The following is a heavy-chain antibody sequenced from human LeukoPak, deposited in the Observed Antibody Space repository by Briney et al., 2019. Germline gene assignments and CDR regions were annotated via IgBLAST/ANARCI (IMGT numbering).Heavy chain of an antibody. Sequence: PGGSLRLSCAASGFTFSDYYMSWIRQAPGKGLEWVSYISSGSSYTNYADSVKGRFTISRDNAKNSLYLQMNSLRAEDTAVYYCARWSAIRGYSYGYLDPWGQGTLVTVSS. CDR3: ARWSAIRGYSYGYLDP. D-gene: IGHD5-18*01. J-gene: IGHJ5*02. V-gene: IGHV3-11*03. CDR2: ISSGSSYT. CDR1: GFTFSDYY.